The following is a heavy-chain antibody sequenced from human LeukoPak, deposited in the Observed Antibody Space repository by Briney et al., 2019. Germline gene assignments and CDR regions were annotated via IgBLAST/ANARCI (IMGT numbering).Heavy chain of an antibody. CDR1: GFTFSNSA. J-gene: IGHJ4*01. CDR3: AKGIYSSGWSYFDY. V-gene: IGHV3-23*01. CDR2: LSGSGITT. Sequence: PGGSLRLSCAASGFTFSNSAMSWVRQAPGKGLEWVSTLSGSGITTYYADSVKGRLTISGDNSKNTLYLQMNSLRAEDTAVYYCAKGIYSSGWSYFDYWGHGTLVTVSS. D-gene: IGHD6-19*01.